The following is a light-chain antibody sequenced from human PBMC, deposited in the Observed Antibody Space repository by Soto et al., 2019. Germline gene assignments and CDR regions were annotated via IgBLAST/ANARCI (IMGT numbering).Light chain of an antibody. CDR1: SSDVGSYNR. CDR2: EVS. V-gene: IGLV2-18*02. Sequence: QSALTQPPSVSGSPGQSVTISCTGTSSDVGSYNRVSWYQQPPGTAPKLMIYEVSNRPSGVPDRFSGSKSGNTASLTISGLHAEDEADYYCSSYTGSSTDVFGTGTKVTVL. J-gene: IGLJ1*01. CDR3: SSYTGSSTDV.